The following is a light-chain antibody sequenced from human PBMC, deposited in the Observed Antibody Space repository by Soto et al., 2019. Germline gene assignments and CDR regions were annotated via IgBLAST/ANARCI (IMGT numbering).Light chain of an antibody. CDR3: QQYGSSPRT. CDR1: QSISSPY. V-gene: IGKV3-20*01. J-gene: IGKJ1*01. Sequence: EIVLTQSPGTLSLSPGERATLSFRASQSISSPYLAWYQQKPGQAPRLLIDGASRRATGIPDRFSGSGSGTDFTLTISSLEPEDFAVYYCQQYGSSPRTFGQGTKVDIK. CDR2: GAS.